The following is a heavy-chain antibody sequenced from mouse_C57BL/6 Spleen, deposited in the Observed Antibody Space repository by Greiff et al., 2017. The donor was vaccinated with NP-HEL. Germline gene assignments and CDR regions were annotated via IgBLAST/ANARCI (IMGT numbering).Heavy chain of an antibody. CDR2: INPSSGYT. V-gene: IGHV1-4*01. D-gene: IGHD1-1*01. J-gene: IGHJ4*01. CDR3: ARRGVVPYYAMDY. CDR1: GYTFTSYT. Sequence: VQLQQSGAELARPGASVKMSCKASGYTFTSYTMHWVKQRPGQGLEWIGYINPSSGYTKYNQKFKDKATLTADKSSSTAYMQLSSLTSEDSAVYYCARRGVVPYYAMDYWGQGTSVTVSS.